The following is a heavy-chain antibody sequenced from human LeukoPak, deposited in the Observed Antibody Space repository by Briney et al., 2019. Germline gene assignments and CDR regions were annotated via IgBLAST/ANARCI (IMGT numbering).Heavy chain of an antibody. J-gene: IGHJ4*02. CDR2: IYNSENT. CDR1: GGSISSYY. Sequence: PSETLSPTCTVSGGSISSYYWSWIRQPAGKGLEWIGRIYNSENTNYNPSLKSRVTMSVDTSKNQFSLKLSSVTAGDTAVYYCARGPTYGSGEPIDYWGQGTLVTVSS. V-gene: IGHV4-4*07. CDR3: ARGPTYGSGEPIDY. D-gene: IGHD3-10*01.